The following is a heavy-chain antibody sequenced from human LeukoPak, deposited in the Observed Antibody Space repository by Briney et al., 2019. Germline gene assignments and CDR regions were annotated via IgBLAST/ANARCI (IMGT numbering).Heavy chain of an antibody. V-gene: IGHV4-61*02. CDR1: GGSISSGSYY. CDR3: ARLAATIHPTIDY. CDR2: IYTSGST. Sequence: SETLSLTCTVSGGSISSGSYYWSWIRQPAGKGLEWIGRIYTSGSTNYNPSLKSRVTISVDTSKNQFFLKMSSVTAADTAVYYCARLAATIHPTIDYWGQGTLVTVSS. D-gene: IGHD5-12*01. J-gene: IGHJ4*02.